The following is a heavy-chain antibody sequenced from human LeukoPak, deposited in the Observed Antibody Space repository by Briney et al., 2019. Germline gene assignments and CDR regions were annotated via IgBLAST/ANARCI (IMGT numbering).Heavy chain of an antibody. CDR2: TYYRSRWYN. Sequence: PSQTLSLTCAISGDSVSSNSVAWNWVRQSPSRGLEWLGRTYYRSRWYNDYAVSVKSRITINPDTSKNQFSLQLNPVTPEDTAVYYCARDHDYGDYGTYEDYWGQGTLVTVSS. J-gene: IGHJ4*02. V-gene: IGHV6-1*01. CDR3: ARDHDYGDYGTYEDY. CDR1: GDSVSSNSVA. D-gene: IGHD4-17*01.